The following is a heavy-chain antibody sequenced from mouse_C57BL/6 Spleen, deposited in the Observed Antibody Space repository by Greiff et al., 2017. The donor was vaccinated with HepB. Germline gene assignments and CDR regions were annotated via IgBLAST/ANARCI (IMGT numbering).Heavy chain of an antibody. CDR3: ARAPDSSGYGYFDY. CDR2: ISDGGSYT. Sequence: EVKLEESGGGLVKPGGSLKLSCAASGFTFSSYAMSWVRQTPEKRLEWVATISDGGSYTYYPDNVKGRFTISRDNAKNNLYLQMSHLKSEDTAMYYCARAPDSSGYGYFDYWGQGTTLTVSS. J-gene: IGHJ2*01. CDR1: GFTFSSYA. D-gene: IGHD3-2*02. V-gene: IGHV5-4*03.